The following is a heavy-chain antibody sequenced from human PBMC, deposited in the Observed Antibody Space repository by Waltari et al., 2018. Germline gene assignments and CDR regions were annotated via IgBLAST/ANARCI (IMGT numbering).Heavy chain of an antibody. V-gene: IGHV1-2*02. CDR2: INPNSGGT. Sequence: QVQLVQSGAEVKKPGASVKVSCKASGYTFTGYYMHWVRQAPGQGLEWMGWINPNSGGTNYAQKFQGRATMTRDTSISTAYMELSRLRSDDTAVYYCARPYYDFWSGYYTPWFDPWGQGTLVTVSS. D-gene: IGHD3-3*01. CDR1: GYTFTGYY. J-gene: IGHJ5*02. CDR3: ARPYYDFWSGYYTPWFDP.